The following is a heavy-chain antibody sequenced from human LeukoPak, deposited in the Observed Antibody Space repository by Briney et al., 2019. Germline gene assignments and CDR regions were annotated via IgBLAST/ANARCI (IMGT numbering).Heavy chain of an antibody. CDR2: ISGSGGST. CDR1: GFTFSSSA. V-gene: IGHV3-23*01. Sequence: QPGGSLRLSCAASGFTFSSSAMSWVRQAPGKGLEWVSAISGSGGSTHYADSVKGRFTISRDNSKNTLYLQMNSLRAEDTAVYYCAKRISNGVCCNPSIDYWGQGTLVTVSS. D-gene: IGHD2-8*01. J-gene: IGHJ4*02. CDR3: AKRISNGVCCNPSIDY.